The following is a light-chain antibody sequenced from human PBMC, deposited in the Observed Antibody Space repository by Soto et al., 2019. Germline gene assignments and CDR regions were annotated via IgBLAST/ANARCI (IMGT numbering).Light chain of an antibody. CDR1: SGHSSYA. CDR2: LNSDGSH. V-gene: IGLV4-69*01. CDR3: QTWGTGIAV. J-gene: IGLJ7*01. Sequence: QLVLTQSPSASASLGASVKLTCTLSSGHSSYAIAWHQQQPEKGPRYLMKLNSDGSHSKGDGIPDRFSGSSSGAERYLTISSLQSEDEADYYCQTWGTGIAVFGGGTQLTVI.